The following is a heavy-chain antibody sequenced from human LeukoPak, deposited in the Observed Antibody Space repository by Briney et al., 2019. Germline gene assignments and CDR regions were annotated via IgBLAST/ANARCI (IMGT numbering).Heavy chain of an antibody. CDR1: GGSISSYY. D-gene: IGHD5-24*01. CDR2: IYYSGSA. V-gene: IGHV4-59*01. Sequence: SETLSLTCTVSGGSISSYYWSWIRQPPGKGLEWIGYIYYSGSANYNPSLKSRVTISVDTSKNQFSLKLSSVTAADTAVYYCARDGDGYNSNFDYWGQGTLVTVSS. CDR3: ARDGDGYNSNFDY. J-gene: IGHJ4*02.